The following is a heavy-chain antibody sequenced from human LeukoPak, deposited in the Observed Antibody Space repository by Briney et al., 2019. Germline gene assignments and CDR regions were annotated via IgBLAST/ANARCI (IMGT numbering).Heavy chain of an antibody. D-gene: IGHD6-6*01. Sequence: SETPSLTCTVSGGSISSSSYYWGWIRQPPGKGLEWIGSIYYSGSTYYNPSLKSRVTISVDTSKNQFSLKLSSVTAADTAVYYCANTDQSSSSVIDYWGQGTLVTVSS. V-gene: IGHV4-39*07. J-gene: IGHJ4*02. CDR2: IYYSGST. CDR1: GGSISSSSYY. CDR3: ANTDQSSSSVIDY.